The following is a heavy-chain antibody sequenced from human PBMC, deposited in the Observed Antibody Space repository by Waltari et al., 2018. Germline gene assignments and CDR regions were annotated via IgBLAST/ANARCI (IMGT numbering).Heavy chain of an antibody. CDR2: ISGSGVST. CDR1: GFTLRMYA. CDR3: AKDHHDHGDFAFDY. V-gene: IGHV3-23*01. Sequence: EVQLLESGGGLDQPGGSLRLACGASGFTLRMYAMTWVLQAPGKGLEWVSTISGSGVSTYYADSVKGRFTISRDNSKNTLYLQMNSLRAEDTAIYYCAKDHHDHGDFAFDYWGQGTQVTVSS. D-gene: IGHD4-17*01. J-gene: IGHJ4*02.